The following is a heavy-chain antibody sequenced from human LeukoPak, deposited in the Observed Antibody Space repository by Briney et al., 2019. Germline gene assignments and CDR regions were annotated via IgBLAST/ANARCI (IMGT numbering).Heavy chain of an antibody. V-gene: IGHV3-53*01. CDR3: ARAPSNYAGY. J-gene: IGHJ4*02. D-gene: IGHD4-11*01. Sequence: PGGSLRLSCAASGFTVSSNYMSWARQAPGKGLEWVSVIYGSGSTYYADSVKGRFTISRDNSKNTLYLQMNSLRAGDTAVYYCARAPSNYAGYWGQGTLVTVSS. CDR1: GFTVSSNY. CDR2: IYGSGST.